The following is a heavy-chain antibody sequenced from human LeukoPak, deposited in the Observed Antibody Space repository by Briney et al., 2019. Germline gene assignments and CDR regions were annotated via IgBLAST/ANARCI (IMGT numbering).Heavy chain of an antibody. D-gene: IGHD2-8*01. CDR1: GCTFTGYY. V-gene: IGHV1-2*02. CDR3: AKSAGHCSNGICFTDYYMDV. Sequence: ASVKVSCKASGCTFTGYYMHWVRQAPGQGLEWMGWINPNSGDANSAQKFQGRVTMTRDTSVSTAYMDLSSVTSDDTAVYFCAKSAGHCSNGICFTDYYMDVWGRGTTVTVSS. J-gene: IGHJ6*03. CDR2: INPNSGDA.